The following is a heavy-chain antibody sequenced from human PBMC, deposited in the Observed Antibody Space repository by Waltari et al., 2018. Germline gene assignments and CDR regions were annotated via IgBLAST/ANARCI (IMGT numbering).Heavy chain of an antibody. CDR2: ISYDGSNK. J-gene: IGHJ4*02. CDR1: GFNFSSYA. V-gene: IGHV3-30-3*01. CDR3: ARGYSSGWYHTYYFDY. Sequence: QVQLVESGGGVVQTGRSLRLSCAACGFNFSSYAFHWVRRAPGKGLEWVAVISYDGSNKYYADSVKGRFTISRDNSKNTLYLQMNSLRAEDTAVYYCARGYSSGWYHTYYFDYWGQGTLVTVSS. D-gene: IGHD6-19*01.